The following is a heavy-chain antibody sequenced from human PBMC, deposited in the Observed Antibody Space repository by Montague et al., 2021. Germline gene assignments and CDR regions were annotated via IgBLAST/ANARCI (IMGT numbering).Heavy chain of an antibody. CDR3: ARDVPYSSGWYQDS. CDR1: GFTFSSNY. V-gene: IGHV3-53*01. Sequence: SLRLSCAVSGFTFSSNYMSWVRQAPGKGLEWVSVIYTGDMTYYADSVMGRFTISRDNSKNTLHLQMISLRVEDTAVYYCARDVPYSSGWYQDSWGQGTLVIVSS. D-gene: IGHD6-19*01. J-gene: IGHJ4*02. CDR2: IYTGDMT.